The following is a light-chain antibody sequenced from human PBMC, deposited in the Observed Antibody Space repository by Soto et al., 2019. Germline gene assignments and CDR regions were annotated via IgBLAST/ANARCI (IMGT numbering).Light chain of an antibody. J-gene: IGKJ4*01. CDR3: QQAASFPLT. CDR1: QGINGC. V-gene: IGKV1D-12*01. CDR2: AAS. Sequence: DIQMTQSPSSVSASVGDRVIITCRASQGINGCLAWYQKKPGEAPNLLIYAASRLQRGVPSRFSGSGSGTDFTLTISSLQPEDFATYYCQQAASFPLTFGGGTKVEIK.